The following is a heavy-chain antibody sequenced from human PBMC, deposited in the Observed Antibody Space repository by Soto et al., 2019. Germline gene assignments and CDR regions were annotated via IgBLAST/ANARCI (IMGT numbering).Heavy chain of an antibody. J-gene: IGHJ4*02. V-gene: IGHV4-31*03. CDR1: GGSISSGGYY. D-gene: IGHD2-2*01. CDR2: ICYSGST. Sequence: QVQLQESGPGLVKPSQTLSLTCTVSGGSISSGGYYWSWIRQHPGKGLEWIEYICYSGSTSYHPSPKSRVTIAVDTSKNQFSLTLSSVTAADTAVYYCARSSTSATYFDYWGQGTLVTVSS. CDR3: ARSSTSATYFDY.